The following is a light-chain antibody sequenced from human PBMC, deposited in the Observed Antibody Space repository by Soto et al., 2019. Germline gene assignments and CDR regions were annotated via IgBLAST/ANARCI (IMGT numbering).Light chain of an antibody. J-gene: IGKJ3*01. Sequence: DIRMTQSPSSLSASVGDRVTIACRASQGINNYIAWYQQKPGKVPKLLIFAASILQSGVPSRFSGSGSGTDFTLTISSLQPEDVATYYCQKYNSALFTFGPGTKVDIK. V-gene: IGKV1-27*01. CDR1: QGINNY. CDR3: QKYNSALFT. CDR2: AAS.